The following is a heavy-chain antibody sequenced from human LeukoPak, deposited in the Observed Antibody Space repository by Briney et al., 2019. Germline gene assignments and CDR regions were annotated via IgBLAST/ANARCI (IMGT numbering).Heavy chain of an antibody. Sequence: SETLSLTCTVSGGSISSYYWSWIRQPAGKGLEWIGRIYTSGSTNYNPSLKSRVTISVDTSKNQFSLKLSSVTAADTAVYYCARDIGSYCSGGSCPYYYYMDVWGKGTTVTVSS. V-gene: IGHV4-4*07. CDR2: IYTSGST. J-gene: IGHJ6*03. CDR1: GGSISSYY. D-gene: IGHD2-15*01. CDR3: ARDIGSYCSGGSCPYYYYMDV.